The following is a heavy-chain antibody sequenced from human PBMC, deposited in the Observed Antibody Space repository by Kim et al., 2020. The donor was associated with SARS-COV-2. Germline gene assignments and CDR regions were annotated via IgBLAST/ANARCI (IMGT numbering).Heavy chain of an antibody. V-gene: IGHV3-9*01. Sequence: GGSLRLSCAASGFTFDDYAMHWVRQAPGKGLEWGSGISWNSGSIGYADSVKGRFTISRDNAKNSLYLQMNSLRAEDTALYYCAKDKAGGSGGSASNWG. CDR2: ISWNSGSI. CDR1: GFTFDDYA. J-gene: IGHJ1*01. D-gene: IGHD2-15*01. CDR3: AKDKAGGSGGSASN.